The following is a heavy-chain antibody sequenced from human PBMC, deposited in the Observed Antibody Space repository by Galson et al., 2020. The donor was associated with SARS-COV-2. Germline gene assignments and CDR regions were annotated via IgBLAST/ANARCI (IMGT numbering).Heavy chain of an antibody. D-gene: IGHD3-22*01. CDR2: ISSSSSYI. J-gene: IGHJ6*03. CDR3: ARDDVYYYDSSEYMDV. V-gene: IGHV3-21*01. CDR1: GFTFSSYS. Sequence: GESLKISCTAFGFTFSSYSMNWVRQAPGKGLEWVSSISSSSSYIYYADSVKGRFTISRDNAKNSLYLQMNSLRAEDTAVYYCARDDVYYYDSSEYMDVWGKGTTVTVSS.